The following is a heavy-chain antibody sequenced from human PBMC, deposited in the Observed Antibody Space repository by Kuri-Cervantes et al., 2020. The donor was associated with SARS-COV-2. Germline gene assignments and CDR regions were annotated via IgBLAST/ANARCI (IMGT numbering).Heavy chain of an antibody. J-gene: IGHJ4*02. Sequence: GESLKISCAASGFTFDDYGMHWVRQAPGKGLEWVAFIRYDGSNKYYADSVKGRFTISRDNSKNTLYLQMNSLRAEDTAVYYCAKPGVVRSAFDYWGQGTLVTVSS. CDR3: AKPGVVRSAFDY. D-gene: IGHD3-3*01. CDR1: GFTFDDYG. V-gene: IGHV3-30*02. CDR2: IRYDGSNK.